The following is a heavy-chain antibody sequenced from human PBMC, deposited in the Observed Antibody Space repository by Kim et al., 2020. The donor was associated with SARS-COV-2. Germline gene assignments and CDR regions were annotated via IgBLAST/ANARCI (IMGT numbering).Heavy chain of an antibody. Sequence: GGSLRLSCAASGFTFSSYAMSWVRQAPGRGLEWVSAIGGSGGSTHYADSVKGRFTISRDNSKNTLYLQMNSLRAEDTAVYYCAKDLVAYCTNGVCPRYHHYFGLDVWGQGTTVTVSS. CDR3: AKDLVAYCTNGVCPRYHHYFGLDV. CDR2: IGGSGGST. J-gene: IGHJ6*02. V-gene: IGHV3-23*01. CDR1: GFTFSSYA. D-gene: IGHD2-8*01.